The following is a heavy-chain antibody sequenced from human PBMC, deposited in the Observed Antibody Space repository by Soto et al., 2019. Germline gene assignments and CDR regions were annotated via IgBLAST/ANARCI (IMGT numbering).Heavy chain of an antibody. CDR2: IKQDGSEK. J-gene: IGHJ4*02. V-gene: IGHV3-7*03. D-gene: IGHD3-10*01. Sequence: GGSLRLSCAASGFTFSSYWMSWVRQAPGKGLEWVANIKQDGSEKYYVDSVKGRFTISRDNAKNSLYLQMNSLRAEDTAVYYCARASSYGSGSYYFDDWGQGTLVTVSS. CDR3: ARASSYGSGSYYFDD. CDR1: GFTFSSYW.